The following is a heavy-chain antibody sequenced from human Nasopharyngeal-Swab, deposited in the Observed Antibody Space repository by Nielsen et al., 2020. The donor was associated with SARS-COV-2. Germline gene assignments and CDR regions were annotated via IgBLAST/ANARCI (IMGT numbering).Heavy chain of an antibody. CDR2: ISGHTGNS. J-gene: IGHJ4*02. CDR3: AKDGDWNYRFWLSF. Sequence: LSLTCAASGFTFSSSDMSWVRQAPGKGLEWLSTISGHTGNSYYRDSVRGRFTISRDNPKNTLYLQLNSLRAEDTAVYYCAKDGDWNYRFWLSFWGQGTLVTVSS. D-gene: IGHD2-21*02. V-gene: IGHV3-23*01. CDR1: GFTFSSSD.